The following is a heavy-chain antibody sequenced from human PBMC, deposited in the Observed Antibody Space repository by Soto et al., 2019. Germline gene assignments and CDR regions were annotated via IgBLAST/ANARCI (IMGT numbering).Heavy chain of an antibody. J-gene: IGHJ5*02. CDR1: GDSIISTNW. Sequence: QVQLQESGPGLVTPWGTLSLTCAVSGDSIISTNWWNWVRQSPGKGLEWIGEIHHSGTTTYNPSLKSRVIISAAESKNHFSRTLTSVTAADTAVYYCARVRESCSRPSCYFDTWGQGTLVTVSS. D-gene: IGHD2-2*01. V-gene: IGHV4-4*02. CDR2: IHHSGTT. CDR3: ARVRESCSRPSCYFDT.